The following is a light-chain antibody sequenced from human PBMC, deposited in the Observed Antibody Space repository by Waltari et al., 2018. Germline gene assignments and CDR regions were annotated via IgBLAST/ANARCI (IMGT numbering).Light chain of an antibody. CDR2: DAS. V-gene: IGKV3-11*01. J-gene: IGKJ1*01. CDR1: QSISTY. CDR3: QQRSDLPPIT. Sequence: IVLTQSPATLSLSPGERATLSCRASQSISTYLAWYQQKPGQAPRLLISDASYRATGISARFSGSGSGTDFTLTISSLEPEDFAVYYCQQRSDLPPITFGQGTKVEI.